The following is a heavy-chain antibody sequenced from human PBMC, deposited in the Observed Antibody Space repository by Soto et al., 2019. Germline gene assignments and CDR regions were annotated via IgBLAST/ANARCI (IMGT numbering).Heavy chain of an antibody. CDR2: VSANNGFT. CDR3: ARGRAALHLDS. V-gene: IGHV1-18*01. CDR1: GYTFTNFA. Sequence: QVYLVQSGGELRRPGASVNVSCRTSGYTFTNFALSWVRQAPGQGLEWIGFVSANNGFTNFAQKFQGRVSVKTDTSTSTVYLDLRGRSSDATAVYYCARGRAALHLDSCGQGTPVTVSS. J-gene: IGHJ5*01. D-gene: IGHD6-6*01.